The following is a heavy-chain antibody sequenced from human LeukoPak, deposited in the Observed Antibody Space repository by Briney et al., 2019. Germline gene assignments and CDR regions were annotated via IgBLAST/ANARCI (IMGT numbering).Heavy chain of an antibody. CDR2: IYYSGST. Sequence: PSEILSLTCTVSGGSISSYYWSWIRQPPGKGLEWIGYIYYSGSTNYNPSLKSRVTISVDTSKNQFSLKLSSVTAADTAVYYCARLGYCSSTSCYEDAFDIWGQGTMVTVSS. J-gene: IGHJ3*02. CDR1: GGSISSYY. D-gene: IGHD2-2*01. V-gene: IGHV4-59*08. CDR3: ARLGYCSSTSCYEDAFDI.